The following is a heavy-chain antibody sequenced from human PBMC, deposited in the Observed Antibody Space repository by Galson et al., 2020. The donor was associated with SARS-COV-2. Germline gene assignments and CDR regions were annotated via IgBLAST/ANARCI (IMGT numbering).Heavy chain of an antibody. CDR3: VRHPAAGQRDI. Sequence: SQTLSLTCTVSGGSISGYYWSWIRQPPGKGLEWIGYIYYSGSTNYNPSLKSRVTISVDASKNQFSLKLSSLTAADTAVYYCVRHPAAGQRDIWGQGTMVTVSS. V-gene: IGHV4-59*08. D-gene: IGHD3-10*01. CDR1: GGSISGYY. CDR2: IYYSGST. J-gene: IGHJ3*02.